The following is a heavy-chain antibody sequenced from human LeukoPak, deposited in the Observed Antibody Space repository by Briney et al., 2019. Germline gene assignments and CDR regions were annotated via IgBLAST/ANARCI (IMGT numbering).Heavy chain of an antibody. V-gene: IGHV1-18*01. D-gene: IGHD2-2*01. CDR1: GYTFTSYG. J-gene: IGHJ4*02. Sequence: ASVKVSCKASGYTFTSYGISWVRQAPGQGLEWMGWISAYNGNTNYAQKLQGRVTMTTDTSTSTAYMELRSLRSDDTAVYYCAREYCSSTSCYLDYWGQGTLVTVSS. CDR2: ISAYNGNT. CDR3: AREYCSSTSCYLDY.